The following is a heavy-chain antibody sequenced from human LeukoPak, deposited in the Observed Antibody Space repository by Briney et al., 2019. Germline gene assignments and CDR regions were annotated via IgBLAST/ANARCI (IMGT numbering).Heavy chain of an antibody. CDR1: GFTLSAYA. V-gene: IGHV3-64D*09. CDR3: VKITSVTGGDC. Sequence: GGSLRLSCSASGFTLSAYAMYGVRQAPGKGLEYVSGISSNGGSSFYADSVKGRFTISRDNSKNTLYLQMSSLRAEDTAVYYCVKITSVTGGDCWGQGTRLTVSS. CDR2: ISSNGGSS. D-gene: IGHD1-1*01. J-gene: IGHJ4*02.